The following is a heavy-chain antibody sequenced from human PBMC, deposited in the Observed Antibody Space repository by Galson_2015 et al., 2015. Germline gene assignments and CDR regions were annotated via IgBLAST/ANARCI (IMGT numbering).Heavy chain of an antibody. CDR3: ARIHGANYFDY. V-gene: IGHV3-21*01. Sequence: SLRLSCAAPGFTFSTYSMNWVRQAPGKGLEWVSSISSTGRYLYYADSVKGRFTMSRDNAKNSLYLQMNSLRAEDTAVYYCARIHGANYFDYWGQGALVTVSS. CDR1: GFTFSTYS. J-gene: IGHJ4*02. D-gene: IGHD5-18*01. CDR2: ISSTGRYL.